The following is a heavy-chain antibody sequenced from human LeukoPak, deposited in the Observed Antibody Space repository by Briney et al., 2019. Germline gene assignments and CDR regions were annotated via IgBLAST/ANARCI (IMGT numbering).Heavy chain of an antibody. Sequence: PSETLSLTCAVYGGSFSGYYWSWVRQPPGKGLEWIGEINHSGSTNYNPSLKSRVTISVDTSKNQFSLKLSSVTAADTAVYYCARLYSGTYGGIYYYYYMEVWGKGTTVTVSS. CDR1: GGSFSGYY. J-gene: IGHJ6*03. CDR3: ARLYSGTYGGIYYYYYMEV. CDR2: INHSGST. V-gene: IGHV4-34*01. D-gene: IGHD1-26*01.